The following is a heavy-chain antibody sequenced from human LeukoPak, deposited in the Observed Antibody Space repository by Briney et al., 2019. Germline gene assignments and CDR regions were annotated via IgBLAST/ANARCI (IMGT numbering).Heavy chain of an antibody. CDR1: GGPISSSSYY. CDR2: IPYGGYT. Sequence: PSETLSLTCTVSGGPISSSSYYWGWIRQPPGKGLEWIGSIPYGGYTYYHPSLKSRVSISVDTSKSQFSLKLSSATATDTAVYYCARHIAARPPSSYYYFYYMDVWGKGTTVTVSS. CDR3: ARHIAARPPSSYYYFYYMDV. J-gene: IGHJ6*03. D-gene: IGHD6-6*01. V-gene: IGHV4-39*01.